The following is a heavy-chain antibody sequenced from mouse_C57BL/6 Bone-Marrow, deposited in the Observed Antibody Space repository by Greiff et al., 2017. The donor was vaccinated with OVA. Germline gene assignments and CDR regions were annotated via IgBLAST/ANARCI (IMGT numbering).Heavy chain of an antibody. Sequence: QVQLKESGPGLVAPSQSLSITCTVSGFSLTSYAISWVRQPPGKGLEWLGVIWTGGGTNYNSALKSRLSISKDTSKSQVFLKMNSLQTDDTARYYCARNLGLWFPYYAMDDWGQGTSVTVSS. V-gene: IGHV2-9-1*01. CDR2: IWTGGGT. J-gene: IGHJ4*01. D-gene: IGHD2-2*01. CDR1: GFSLTSYA. CDR3: ARNLGLWFPYYAMDD.